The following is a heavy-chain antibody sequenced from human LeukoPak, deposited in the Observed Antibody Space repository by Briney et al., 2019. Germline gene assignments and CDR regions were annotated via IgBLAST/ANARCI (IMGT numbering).Heavy chain of an antibody. J-gene: IGHJ4*02. CDR1: GFTFSSYA. V-gene: IGHV3-64*01. CDR2: ISSNGGST. Sequence: PGGSLRLSCAGSGFTFSSYAMHWVRQAPGKGLEYVSGISSNGGSTYHANSVKGRFTISRDNSKNTLYLQMGSLRAEDMAVYYCAREYCINGVCYKRFDYWGQGTLVTVSS. CDR3: AREYCINGVCYKRFDY. D-gene: IGHD2-8*01.